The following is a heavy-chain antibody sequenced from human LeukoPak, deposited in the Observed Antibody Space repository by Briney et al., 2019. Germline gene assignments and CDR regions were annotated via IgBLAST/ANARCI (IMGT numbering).Heavy chain of an antibody. CDR2: INHSGST. CDR1: GGSFSGYY. Sequence: SETLSLTCAVYGGSFSGYYWSWIRQPPGKGLEWIGEINHSGSTNYNPSLKSRVTISVDTSKNQFSLKLSSVTAADTAVYYCVRLRASPYYYDSSGYYSGNFDYWGQGTLVTVSS. V-gene: IGHV4-34*01. CDR3: VRLRASPYYYDSSGYYSGNFDY. D-gene: IGHD3-22*01. J-gene: IGHJ4*02.